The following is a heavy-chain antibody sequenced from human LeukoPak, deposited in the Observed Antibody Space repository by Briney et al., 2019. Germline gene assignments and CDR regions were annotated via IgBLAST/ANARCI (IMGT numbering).Heavy chain of an antibody. CDR3: ARAYCGGDCPLWY. J-gene: IGHJ4*02. D-gene: IGHD2-21*02. CDR1: MVTVSSNY. V-gene: IGHV3-53*01. Sequence: PGGSLRLSCAPPMVTVSSNYMNWVRQAPGKGLEWGSVIYSGGGTYYADSVKGRFTISRDNSKNTLYLQMNSLRAEDTAVYYCARAYCGGDCPLWYWGQGTLVTVSS. CDR2: IYSGGGT.